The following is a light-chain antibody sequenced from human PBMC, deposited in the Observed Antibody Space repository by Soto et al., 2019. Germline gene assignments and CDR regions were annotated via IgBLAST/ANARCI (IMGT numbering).Light chain of an antibody. J-gene: IGLJ2*01. CDR2: DVS. V-gene: IGLV2-14*01. CDR1: SSDVGGYNY. CDR3: SSYTSSSTLEV. Sequence: QSVLTQPASVSGSPGQSLTISCTGTSSDVGGYNYVSWYQQHPGKASTLMIYDVSNRPSGVSNRFSGSKSGNTAALSISGLPAEDEAAYDCSSYTSSSTLEVFGGGTKLTV.